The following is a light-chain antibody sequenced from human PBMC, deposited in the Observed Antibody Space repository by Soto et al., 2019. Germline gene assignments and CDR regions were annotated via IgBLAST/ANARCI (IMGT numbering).Light chain of an antibody. J-gene: IGKJ3*01. CDR2: GAS. Sequence: EIVLTQSPGTLSLSPGERATLSCRASQSVSSSYLAWYQQKPGQAPTLLIYGASSRATGIPDRFSGSGSGTDFTLTISRLEPEDLAVYYCQQYGSSLFTFGPGTKVDIK. CDR1: QSVSSSY. CDR3: QQYGSSLFT. V-gene: IGKV3-20*01.